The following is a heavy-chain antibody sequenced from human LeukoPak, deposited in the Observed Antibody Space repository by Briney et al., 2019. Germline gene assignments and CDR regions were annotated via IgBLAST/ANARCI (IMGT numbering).Heavy chain of an antibody. D-gene: IGHD3-16*01. CDR1: GGTFSSYA. CDR3: ARSYDYIWGSYRSCWFDP. J-gene: IGHJ5*02. Sequence: GASVKVSCKASGGTFSSYAISWARQATGQGLEWMGWMNPNSGNTGYAQKFQGRVTMTRNTSISTAYMELSSLRSEDTAVYYCARSYDYIWGSYRSCWFDPWGQGTLVTVSS. V-gene: IGHV1-8*02. CDR2: MNPNSGNT.